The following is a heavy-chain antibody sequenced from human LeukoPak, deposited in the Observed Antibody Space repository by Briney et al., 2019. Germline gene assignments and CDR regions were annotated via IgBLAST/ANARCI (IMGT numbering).Heavy chain of an antibody. D-gene: IGHD2-2*01. CDR2: IDPSDSYT. Sequence: GESLKISCKGSGYSFTSYWISWVRQMPGKGLEWMGRIDPSDSYTNYSPSFQGHVTISADKSISTAYLQWSSLKASDTAMYYCAREIVVVPAAKAFDPWGQGTLVTVSS. V-gene: IGHV5-10-1*01. CDR3: AREIVVVPAAKAFDP. CDR1: GYSFTSYW. J-gene: IGHJ5*02.